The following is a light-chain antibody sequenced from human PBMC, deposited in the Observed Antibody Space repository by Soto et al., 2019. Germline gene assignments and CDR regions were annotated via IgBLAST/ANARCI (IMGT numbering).Light chain of an antibody. Sequence: EIVLTQSPGTLSLSPGERATLSCRASQRISSSYLAWYQQKPGQPPRLLLYRTFSRATGIPDRFSGSGSGTDFTLTISRLEPEDFAVYFCQQFSSSPLTFGGGTKVEI. V-gene: IGKV3-20*01. J-gene: IGKJ4*01. CDR1: QRISSSY. CDR3: QQFSSSPLT. CDR2: RTF.